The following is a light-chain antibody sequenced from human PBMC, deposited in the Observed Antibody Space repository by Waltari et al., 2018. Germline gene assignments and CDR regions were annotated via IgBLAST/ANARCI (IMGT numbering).Light chain of an antibody. V-gene: IGLV3-10*01. CDR3: YSTDFSGHDRV. CDR1: ALSKKY. J-gene: IGLJ3*02. CDR2: EDI. Sequence: SYELTQPPSVSVSPGQTARTTCSGDALSKKYAYWYQQKSGQAPVLVIYEDIKRPTGTPERFSGSSSGTTATLTISGAHVDDEADYYCYSTDFSGHDRVFGGGTKLTIL.